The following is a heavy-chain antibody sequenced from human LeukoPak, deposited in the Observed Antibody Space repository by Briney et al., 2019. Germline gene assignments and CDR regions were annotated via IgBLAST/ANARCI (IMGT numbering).Heavy chain of an antibody. CDR2: IHNSGST. J-gene: IGHJ5*02. D-gene: IGHD4-17*01. CDR1: GGSVSSDSYY. Sequence: TSETLSLTCKVSGGSVSSDSYYWSWIWQPPGQGLEWIGYIHNSGSTKYSASLKSRLTISVDTSKNHFSLEVTFVTAADTAVYYCATTNYGDYNWFDPWGQGTLATVSS. CDR3: ATTNYGDYNWFDP. V-gene: IGHV4-61*03.